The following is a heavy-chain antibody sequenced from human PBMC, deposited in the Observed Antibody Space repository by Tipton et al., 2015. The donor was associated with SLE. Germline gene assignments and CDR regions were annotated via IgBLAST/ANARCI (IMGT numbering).Heavy chain of an antibody. J-gene: IGHJ3*01. CDR2: IYHTGTT. CDR3: ARVFWRYDSGGPLGGFDL. Sequence: TLSLTCTVSGFSISSGFNWGWIRQPPGKGLEWIGIIYHTGTTNYSPSLQRRVAISVDTSKNQFSLNLRSVTAADTALYYCARVFWRYDSGGPLGGFDLWGQGAMVTVSS. CDR1: GFSISSGFN. D-gene: IGHD3-22*01. V-gene: IGHV4-38-2*02.